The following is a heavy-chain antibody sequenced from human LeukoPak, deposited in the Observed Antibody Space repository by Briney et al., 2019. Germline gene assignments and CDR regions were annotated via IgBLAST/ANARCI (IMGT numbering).Heavy chain of an antibody. CDR2: IYYSGST. V-gene: IGHV4-59*11. Sequence: PSETLSLTCTVSGGSISSHYWSWIRQPPGKGLEWIGYIYYSGSTNYNPSLKSRVTISVDTSKNQFSLKLSSVTAADTAVYYCARARVGGPIAVAANWGQGTLVTVSS. CDR1: GGSISSHY. J-gene: IGHJ4*02. D-gene: IGHD6-13*01. CDR3: ARARVGGPIAVAAN.